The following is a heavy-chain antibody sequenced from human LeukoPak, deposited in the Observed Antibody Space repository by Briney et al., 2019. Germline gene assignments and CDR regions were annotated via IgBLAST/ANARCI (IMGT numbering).Heavy chain of an antibody. J-gene: IGHJ4*02. CDR2: ISYDGTNK. CDR1: GFTFSSYA. D-gene: IGHD3-10*01. Sequence: GGSLRLSCAASGFTFSSYAMHWVRQAPGKGLEWMAVISYDGTNKNYADSVKGRFTISRDNSKNTLYLQMNNLRAEDTAIYYCAKPPMVRGVDYFDYWGQGTLVTVSS. CDR3: AKPPMVRGVDYFDY. V-gene: IGHV3-30*18.